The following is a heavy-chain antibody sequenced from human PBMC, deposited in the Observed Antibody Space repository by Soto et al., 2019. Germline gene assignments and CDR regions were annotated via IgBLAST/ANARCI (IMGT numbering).Heavy chain of an antibody. J-gene: IGHJ3*02. D-gene: IGHD3-22*01. V-gene: IGHV3-33*03. CDR1: GFTFRSYG. CDR3: AKDWRFDRSDGAFDI. Sequence: QVQLVESGGGVVQPGRSLRLSCAASGFTFRSYGMHWVRQAPGKGLEWVAVIWFDGSNKYYADSVKGRFTISRDNSKNTLYLQMNSLRAEDTAVYYCAKDWRFDRSDGAFDIWGQGTMVTVSS. CDR2: IWFDGSNK.